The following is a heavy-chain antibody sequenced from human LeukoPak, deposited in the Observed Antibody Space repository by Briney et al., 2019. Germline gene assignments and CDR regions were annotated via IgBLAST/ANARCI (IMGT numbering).Heavy chain of an antibody. CDR3: AKGWRRDTMVRGALDY. CDR1: GFTFSAYA. CDR2: ISGSGEST. D-gene: IGHD3-10*01. J-gene: IGHJ4*02. Sequence: PGGSLRLSCAASGFTFSAYAMSWVRQAPGKGLEWVSVISGSGESTYYADSLKGRFTISRDSSKNTVFLQMNSLRAEDTALYYCAKGWRRDTMVRGALDYWGQGALVTVSS. V-gene: IGHV3-23*01.